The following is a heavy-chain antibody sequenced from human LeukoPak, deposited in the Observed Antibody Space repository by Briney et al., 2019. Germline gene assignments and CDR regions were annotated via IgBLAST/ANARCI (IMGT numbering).Heavy chain of an antibody. CDR2: IYYSGST. CDR1: GGSISSGDYY. D-gene: IGHD3-3*01. V-gene: IGHV4-30-4*08. CDR3: ARVNFWSGYVYYMDV. J-gene: IGHJ3*01. Sequence: SQTLSLTCTVSGGSISSGDYYWSWIRQPPGKGLEWIGYIYYSGSTYYNPSLKSRVTISVDTSKNQFSLKLSSVTAADTAVYYCARVNFWSGYVYYMDVWGQGTMVTVSS.